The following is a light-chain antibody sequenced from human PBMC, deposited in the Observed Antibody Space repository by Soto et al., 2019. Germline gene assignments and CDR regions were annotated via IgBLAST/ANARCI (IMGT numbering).Light chain of an antibody. Sequence: DIQMTQSPSTLSASVGDRVTITCRASQSISSWLAWYQQKPGKAPKLLIYDASSLESGVPSRFSGSGSGTEFTPTIRSLQPDDFATYYCQQYNSYSRTFGQGTKLEIK. CDR2: DAS. V-gene: IGKV1-5*01. CDR3: QQYNSYSRT. J-gene: IGKJ2*01. CDR1: QSISSW.